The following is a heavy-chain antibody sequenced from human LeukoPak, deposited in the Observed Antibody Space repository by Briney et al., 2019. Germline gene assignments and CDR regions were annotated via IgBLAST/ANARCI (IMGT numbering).Heavy chain of an antibody. CDR1: GYTFTGYY. V-gene: IGHV1-2*02. CDR2: INPNSGGT. J-gene: IGHJ5*02. CDR3: ARDNSVGDNAWWFDP. Sequence: ASVKVSCKASGYTFTGYYMHWVRQAPGQGLEWMGWINPNSGGTNYAQKFQDRVTMTRDTSTSTDYMELSSLRSEDTAIYYCARDNSVGDNAWWFDPWGQGTLVTVSS. D-gene: IGHD1-26*01.